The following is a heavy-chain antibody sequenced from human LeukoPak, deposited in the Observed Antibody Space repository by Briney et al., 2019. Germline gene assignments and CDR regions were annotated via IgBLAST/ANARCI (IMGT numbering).Heavy chain of an antibody. J-gene: IGHJ3*02. CDR2: IKSKTDGGTT. CDR1: GFTFSNAW. Sequence: GGSLRLSCAASGFTFSNAWMSWVRQAPGKGLEWVGRIKSKTDGGTTDYAAPVKGRFTISRDDSKNTLYLQMDSLKTEDTAVYYCTSPQPYGAYGYAFDIWGQGTMVTVSS. V-gene: IGHV3-15*01. CDR3: TSPQPYGAYGYAFDI. D-gene: IGHD4-17*01.